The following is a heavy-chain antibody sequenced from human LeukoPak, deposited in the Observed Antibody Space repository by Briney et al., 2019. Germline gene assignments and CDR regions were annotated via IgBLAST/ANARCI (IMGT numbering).Heavy chain of an antibody. D-gene: IGHD5-18*01. CDR3: ASLRGYIDGYYFDY. V-gene: IGHV4-59*01. Sequence: SETLSLTCTVSGGSISSYYWSWIRQPPGKGLEWIGYIYYSGSTNYNPSLKGRVTISVDTSKNQFSLKLSSVTAADTAVYYCASLRGYIDGYYFDYWGQGTLVTVSS. CDR2: IYYSGST. CDR1: GGSISSYY. J-gene: IGHJ4*02.